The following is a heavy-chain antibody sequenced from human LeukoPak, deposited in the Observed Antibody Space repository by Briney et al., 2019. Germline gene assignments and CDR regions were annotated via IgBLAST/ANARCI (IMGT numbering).Heavy chain of an antibody. CDR3: ARLSIAVAGTGSDY. V-gene: IGHV4-39*01. D-gene: IGHD6-19*01. J-gene: IGHJ4*02. Sequence: SETLSLTCTVSGGSISSYYWSWIRQPPGKGLEWIGSIYYSGSTYYNPSLKSRATISVDTSKNQFSLKLSSVTAADTAVYYCARLSIAVAGTGSDYWGQGTLVTVSS. CDR2: IYYSGST. CDR1: GGSISSYY.